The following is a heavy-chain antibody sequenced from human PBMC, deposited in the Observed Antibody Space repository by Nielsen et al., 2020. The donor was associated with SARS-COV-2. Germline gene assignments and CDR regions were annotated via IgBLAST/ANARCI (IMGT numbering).Heavy chain of an antibody. J-gene: IGHJ2*01. CDR3: AREGHSYGWYFDL. V-gene: IGHV1-3*04. Sequence: ASVKVSCKASGYTFTAYAIHWVRQDPGQRLEWMGWHNSDSGNTKYSQKFRGRVTITRDTSASTAYMELSSLRSEDTAVYYCAREGHSYGWYFDLWGRGTLVTVSS. CDR1: GYTFTAYA. CDR2: HNSDSGNT. D-gene: IGHD5-18*01.